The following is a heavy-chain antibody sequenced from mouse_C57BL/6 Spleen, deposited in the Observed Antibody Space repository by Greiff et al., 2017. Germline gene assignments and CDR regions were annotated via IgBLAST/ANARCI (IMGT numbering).Heavy chain of an antibody. CDR1: GYSFSSYW. CDR3: ARSRGAMDY. Sequence: VQLQQSGAELVKPGASVKISCKASGYSFSSYWINWVKQRPGKGLEWIGQIYPGDGDTNYNGKFKGKATLTADKSSSTAYMQLSSLTSEDSAVYFCARSRGAMDYWGQGTSVTVSS. CDR2: IYPGDGDT. V-gene: IGHV1-80*01. J-gene: IGHJ4*01.